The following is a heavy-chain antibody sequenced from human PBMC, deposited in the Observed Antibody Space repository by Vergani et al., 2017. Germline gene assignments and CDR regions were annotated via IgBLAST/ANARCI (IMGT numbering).Heavy chain of an antibody. Sequence: QVQLVESGGGVVQPGRSLRLSCAASGFTFSSYAMHWVRQAPGKGLEWVAVISYDGSNKYYADSVKGRFTLSRDTSKNTLYLQMNSLRAEETAVYYCARDQMVVVPAAILPYYYGMDVWGQGTTVTVSS. D-gene: IGHD2-2*01. CDR3: ARDQMVVVPAAILPYYYGMDV. V-gene: IGHV3-30-3*01. CDR2: ISYDGSNK. CDR1: GFTFSSYA. J-gene: IGHJ6*02.